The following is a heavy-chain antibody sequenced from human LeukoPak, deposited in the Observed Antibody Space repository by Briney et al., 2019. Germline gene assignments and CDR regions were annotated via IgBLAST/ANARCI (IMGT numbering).Heavy chain of an antibody. CDR3: ARDDDCGGKGTYDAFDI. CDR1: GFTFSSYG. D-gene: IGHD4-23*01. V-gene: IGHV3-33*01. Sequence: GGSLRLSCAASGFTFSSYGMHWVRQAPGKGLEWVAVIWYDGSNKYYADSVKGRFTISRDNSKNTLYLQMNSLRAEDTAVYYCARDDDCGGKGTYDAFDIWGQGTMVTVSS. CDR2: IWYDGSNK. J-gene: IGHJ3*02.